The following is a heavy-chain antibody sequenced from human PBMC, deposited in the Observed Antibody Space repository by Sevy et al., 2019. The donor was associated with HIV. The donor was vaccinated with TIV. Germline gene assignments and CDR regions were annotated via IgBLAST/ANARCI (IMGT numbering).Heavy chain of an antibody. D-gene: IGHD2-21*02. CDR2: VIASVNMA. J-gene: IGHJ4*02. CDR3: ATAMPCGGDCYYFDS. CDR1: GGTFSTYI. V-gene: IGHV1-69*10. Sequence: ASVKVSCKASGGTFSTYIINWVRQAPGQGLEWMGGVIASVNMANSAQKFQGRVTITADGSTSTAYMELSILTSEDTAIYYCATAMPCGGDCYYFDSWGQGTRVTVSS.